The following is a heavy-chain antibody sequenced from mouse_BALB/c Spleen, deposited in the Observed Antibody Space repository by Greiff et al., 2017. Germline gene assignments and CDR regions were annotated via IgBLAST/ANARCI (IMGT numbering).Heavy chain of an antibody. V-gene: IGHV2-9*02. Sequence: VQLQESGPGLVAPSQSLSITCTVSGFSLTSYGVHWVRQPPGKGLEWLGVIWSGGSTNYNSALMSRLSISKDNSKSQVFLKMISLQTDDTAMYYCARGDGYGFAYWGQGTLVTVSA. CDR2: IWSGGST. D-gene: IGHD2-3*01. J-gene: IGHJ3*01. CDR1: GFSLTSYG. CDR3: ARGDGYGFAY.